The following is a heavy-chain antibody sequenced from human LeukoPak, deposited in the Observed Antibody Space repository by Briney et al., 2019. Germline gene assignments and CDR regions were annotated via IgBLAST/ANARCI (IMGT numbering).Heavy chain of an antibody. J-gene: IGHJ4*02. D-gene: IGHD5-12*01. CDR3: TRGGYSGYDFLDY. V-gene: IGHV3-49*03. CDR1: GFTFGDYA. CDR2: IRSKAYGGTT. Sequence: TGGSLRLSCTASGFTFGDYAMSWFRQAPGKGLEWVGFIRSKAYGGTTEYAASVKGRFTISRDDSKSIAYLQMNILKTEDTAVYYCTRGGYSGYDFLDYWGQGTLVTVSS.